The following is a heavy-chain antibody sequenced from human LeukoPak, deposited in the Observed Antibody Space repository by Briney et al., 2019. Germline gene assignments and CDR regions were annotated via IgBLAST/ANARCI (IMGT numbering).Heavy chain of an antibody. J-gene: IGHJ4*02. CDR3: AVVDTAMVTFDY. V-gene: IGHV1-2*06. D-gene: IGHD5-18*01. CDR1: GYTFTGYY. Sequence: VASVKVSCKASGYTFTGYYMHWVRQAPGQGLEWMGRINPNSGGTNYAQKFQGRVTMTRDTSISTAYMELSRLRSDDTAVYYCAVVDTAMVTFDYWRQGTLVTVSS. CDR2: INPNSGGT.